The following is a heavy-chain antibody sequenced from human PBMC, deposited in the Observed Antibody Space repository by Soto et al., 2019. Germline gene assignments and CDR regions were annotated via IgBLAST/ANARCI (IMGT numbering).Heavy chain of an antibody. D-gene: IGHD1-26*01. J-gene: IGHJ4*02. CDR1: GGSISSGGYS. CDR3: ARLRGSFFDY. V-gene: IGHV4-30-2*03. CDR2: IYYSGST. Sequence: PSETLSLTCAVSGGSISSGGYSWSWIRQPPGKGLEWIGCIYYSGSTYYNPSLKSRVTIFVDTSNNQFSLKLSSVTAADTAVYYCARLRGSFFDYWGQGTLVTVSS.